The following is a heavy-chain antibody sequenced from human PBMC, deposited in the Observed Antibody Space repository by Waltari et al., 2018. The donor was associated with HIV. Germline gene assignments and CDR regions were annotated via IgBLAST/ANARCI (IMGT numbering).Heavy chain of an antibody. CDR3: ANFGKVDQVGDY. J-gene: IGHJ4*02. V-gene: IGHV3-74*01. CDR1: GFTFSSYW. CDR2: MNGDGTST. D-gene: IGHD1-26*01. Sequence: EVQLVESGGGLVQPGGSLRLSCAASGFTFSSYWMHWVRQAPGKGLVWVSRMNGDGTSTSYAGSVKGRFTISRYHAKNTLYLLMNSLRAEDTAVYYCANFGKVDQVGDYWGQGTLVTVSS.